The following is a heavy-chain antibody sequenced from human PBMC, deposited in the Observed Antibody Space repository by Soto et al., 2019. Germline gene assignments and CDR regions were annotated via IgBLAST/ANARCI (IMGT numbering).Heavy chain of an antibody. D-gene: IGHD6-6*01. CDR1: GYSFTSYW. CDR3: ARHEGRYITSSRLDK. Sequence: LNISCKGSGYSFTSYWISWVRQMPGKGLEWMGRIDPSDSYTNHSPSFQGHVTISADKSRSTAYLQWSSLKASDTAMYYCARHEGRYITSSRLDKWGQGTLVTVSA. CDR2: IDPSDSYT. J-gene: IGHJ4*02. V-gene: IGHV5-10-1*01.